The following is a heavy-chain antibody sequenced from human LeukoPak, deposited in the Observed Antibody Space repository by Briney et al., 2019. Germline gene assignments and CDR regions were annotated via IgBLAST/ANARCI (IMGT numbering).Heavy chain of an antibody. CDR1: GYTFNNYF. J-gene: IGHJ4*02. CDR2: ISPHSNTT. D-gene: IGHD2-8*01. CDR3: ARGQSMYY. Sequence: ASVKVTCRASGYTFNNYFISWVRQAPAHGIEWGGWISPHSNTTHYATKVQGRVTMTTDTSTSTVYMELRSLRSDDTAVYFCARGQSMYYWGQGTPVTVSS. V-gene: IGHV1-18*01.